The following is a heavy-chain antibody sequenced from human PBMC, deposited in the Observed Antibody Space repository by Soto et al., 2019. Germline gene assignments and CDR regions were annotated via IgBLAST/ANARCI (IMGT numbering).Heavy chain of an antibody. J-gene: IGHJ6*04. Sequence: ESGGGLVQPGRSLRLSCAASGFTFDDYAMHWVRQAPGKGMEWVSDITWNSGRIAYADSVKGRFTISRDNAKNSLYLQMNNLRAEDTALYYCAKDHCSTTSCYMDVWGKGTTVTVSS. CDR2: ITWNSGRI. D-gene: IGHD2-2*01. V-gene: IGHV3-9*01. CDR3: AKDHCSTTSCYMDV. CDR1: GFTFDDYA.